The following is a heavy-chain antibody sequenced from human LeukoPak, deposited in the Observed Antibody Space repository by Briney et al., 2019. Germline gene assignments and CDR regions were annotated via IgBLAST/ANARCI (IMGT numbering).Heavy chain of an antibody. J-gene: IGHJ4*02. CDR1: GYTFTSYY. Sequence: ASVKVSCKASGYTFTSYYMHWVRRAPGQGLEWMGIINPSGGSTGYAQKFQGRVTMTRDTSTSTVYMELSSLRSEDTAVYYCATPLGGANFDYWGQGTLVTVSS. CDR2: INPSGGST. V-gene: IGHV1-46*01. CDR3: ATPLGGANFDY. D-gene: IGHD1-26*01.